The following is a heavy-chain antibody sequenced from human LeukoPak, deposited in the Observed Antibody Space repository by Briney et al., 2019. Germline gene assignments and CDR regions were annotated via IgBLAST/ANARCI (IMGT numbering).Heavy chain of an antibody. D-gene: IGHD3-3*01. CDR2: IYHSGST. Sequence: PSETLSLTCTVSGYSISSGYYWGWIRQPPGKGLEWIGSIYHSGSTYYNPSLKSRVTISVDTSKNQFSLKLSSVTAADTAVYYCARVDFWSGYSYYFDYWGQGTLVTVSS. V-gene: IGHV4-38-2*02. CDR3: ARVDFWSGYSYYFDY. CDR1: GYSISSGYY. J-gene: IGHJ4*02.